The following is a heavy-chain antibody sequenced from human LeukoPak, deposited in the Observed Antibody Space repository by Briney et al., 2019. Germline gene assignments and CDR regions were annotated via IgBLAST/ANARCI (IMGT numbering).Heavy chain of an antibody. CDR3: ARDRYCSSTSCYNWFDP. CDR2: ISYDGSNK. V-gene: IGHV3-30-3*01. CDR1: GFIFSSYA. J-gene: IGHJ5*02. D-gene: IGHD2-2*01. Sequence: GGSLRLSCAASGFIFSSYAMHWVRQAPGKGLEWVAVISYDGSNKYYADSVKGRFTISRDNSKNTLYLQVNSLRAEDTAVYYSARDRYCSSTSCYNWFDPWGQGTLVTVSS.